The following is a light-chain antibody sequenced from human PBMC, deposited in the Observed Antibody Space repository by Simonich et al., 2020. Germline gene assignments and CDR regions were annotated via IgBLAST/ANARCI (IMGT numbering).Light chain of an antibody. CDR3: AACDDSLSGV. Sequence: QSVLTQPPSASGTPGQRVTISCSGSSSNIGSNYVYWYQQLPGTAPKLLIYRNNQPPSGVPDRFSGSKSGTSASLAISGLRSEDEADYYCAACDDSLSGVFGGGTKLTVL. CDR1: SSNIGSNY. CDR2: RNN. J-gene: IGLJ3*02. V-gene: IGLV1-47*01.